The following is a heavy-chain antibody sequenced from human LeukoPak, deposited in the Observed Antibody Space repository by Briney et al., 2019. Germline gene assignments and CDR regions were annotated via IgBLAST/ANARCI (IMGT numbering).Heavy chain of an antibody. CDR3: AKDILYYYGSGSYYSGTRFDY. CDR1: GFTFSSYA. V-gene: IGHV3-23*01. J-gene: IGHJ4*02. D-gene: IGHD3-10*01. CDR2: ISGSGGST. Sequence: GGSLRLPCAASGFTFSSYAMSWVRQAPGKGLEWVSAISGSGGSTYYADSVKGRFTISRDNSKNTLYLQMNSLRAEDTAVYYCAKDILYYYGSGSYYSGTRFDYWGQGTLVTVSS.